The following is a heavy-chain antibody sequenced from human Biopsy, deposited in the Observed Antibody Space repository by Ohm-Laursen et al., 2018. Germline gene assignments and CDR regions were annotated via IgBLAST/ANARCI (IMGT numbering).Heavy chain of an antibody. CDR2: IIPIFGTA. CDR1: GGTFNSHV. J-gene: IGHJ4*02. D-gene: IGHD3-22*01. Sequence: GASVKVSCKVSGGTFNSHVITWVRQAPGQGPEWLGGIIPIFGTASYAQKFQGRVTITADESTNTAYMELSSLRSADTAKYYCAREIDSTGYYGLTYWGPGTLVIVSS. CDR3: AREIDSTGYYGLTY. V-gene: IGHV1-69*13.